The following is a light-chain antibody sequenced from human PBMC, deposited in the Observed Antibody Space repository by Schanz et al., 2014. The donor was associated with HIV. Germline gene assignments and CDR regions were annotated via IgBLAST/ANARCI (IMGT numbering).Light chain of an antibody. CDR2: DVT. CDR1: RSDVGGYNH. CDR3: GSCSTTNTCT. V-gene: IGLV2-14*03. J-gene: IGLJ3*02. Sequence: QSALTQPASVSGSPGQSITISCTGTRSDVGGYNHVSWYQQQPGRPPKLIIYDVTNRPSGVSARFSGSKSGNTASLTISGLQAEDEADYYCGSCSTTNTCTFGGGTKLTVL.